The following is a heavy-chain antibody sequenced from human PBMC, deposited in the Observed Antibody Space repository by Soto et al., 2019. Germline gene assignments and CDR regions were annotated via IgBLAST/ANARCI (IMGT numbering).Heavy chain of an antibody. CDR1: GFTFSSYG. V-gene: IGHV3-30*18. Sequence: GGSLRLSCAASGFTFSSYGMHWVRQAPGKGLEWVAVISYDGSNKYYADSVKGRFTISRDNSKNTLYLQMNSLRAEDTAVYYCAKEWVVAAPTWEHFDYWGQGTLVTVSS. D-gene: IGHD2-15*01. J-gene: IGHJ4*02. CDR2: ISYDGSNK. CDR3: AKEWVVAAPTWEHFDY.